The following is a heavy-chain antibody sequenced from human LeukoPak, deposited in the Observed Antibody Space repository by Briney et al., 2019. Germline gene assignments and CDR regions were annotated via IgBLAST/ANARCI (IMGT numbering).Heavy chain of an antibody. D-gene: IGHD4-11*01. CDR1: GYTFTGYY. CDR2: INPNSGAT. J-gene: IGHJ4*02. CDR3: ARAHMTTVTLGDY. V-gene: IGHV1-2*02. Sequence: ASVKVSCKTSGYTFTGYYLHWVRQAPGQGLEWMGWINPNSGATNYAQKFQGRVTMTRDTSITTAYMELSRLRSDDTAVYYCARAHMTTVTLGDYWGQTTRVTVSS.